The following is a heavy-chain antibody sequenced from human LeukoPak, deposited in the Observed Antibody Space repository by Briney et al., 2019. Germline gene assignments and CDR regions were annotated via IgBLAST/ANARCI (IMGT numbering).Heavy chain of an antibody. Sequence: GGSLRLSCAASGFTFSDYYMSWIRQAPGKGLEWVAVIWYDGSNKYYADSVEGRFTISRDNSKNTLYLQMNSLRAEDTAVYYCARSYEVGERPGPYYYYYYGMDVWGQGTTVTVSS. V-gene: IGHV3-33*08. CDR2: IWYDGSNK. J-gene: IGHJ6*02. CDR1: GFTFSDYY. CDR3: ARSYEVGERPGPYYYYYYGMDV. D-gene: IGHD3-16*01.